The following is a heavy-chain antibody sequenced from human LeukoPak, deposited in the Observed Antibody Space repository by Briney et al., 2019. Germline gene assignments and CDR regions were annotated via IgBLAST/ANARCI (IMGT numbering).Heavy chain of an antibody. Sequence: SVKVSCKASGGTFSSYAISWVRQAPGQGLEWMGGIIPIFGTANYAQKFQGRVTITADESTSTAYMELSSLRSEDTAVYYCARAVGRYCSSTSCYRLDYWGQGTLVTVSS. CDR2: IIPIFGTA. CDR3: ARAVGRYCSSTSCYRLDY. D-gene: IGHD2-2*01. V-gene: IGHV1-69*13. J-gene: IGHJ4*02. CDR1: GGTFSSYA.